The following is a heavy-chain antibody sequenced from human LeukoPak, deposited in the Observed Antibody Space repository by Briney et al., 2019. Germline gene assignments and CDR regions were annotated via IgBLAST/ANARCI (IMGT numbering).Heavy chain of an antibody. CDR2: INPTGTGT. CDR3: ARGGSSGEWFSHLDY. D-gene: IGHD3-3*01. V-gene: IGHV1-46*01. Sequence: ASVKVSCKASGYTFINNWMHWVRQAPGQGLEWIGLINPTGTGTLYAQKFQGRVTMTRDMSTSTDYMELSRLRSDDTAVYYCARGGSSGEWFSHLDYWGQGTLVTVSS. CDR1: GYTFINNW. J-gene: IGHJ4*02.